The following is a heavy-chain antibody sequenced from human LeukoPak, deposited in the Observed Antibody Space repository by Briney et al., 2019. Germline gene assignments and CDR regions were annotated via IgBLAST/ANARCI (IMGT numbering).Heavy chain of an antibody. V-gene: IGHV4-4*08. CDR3: ARVTPSFAHNWFDP. CDR2: VYHSGST. CDR1: GGSISTYY. Sequence: SETLSLTCTVSGGSISTYYWGWIRQTPETGLEWIGDVYHSGSTNYNPSLKSRVTISVDTSKNQFSLKLTSMTAADTAVYHCARVTPSFAHNWFDPWGQGTLVIVSS. D-gene: IGHD3-10*01. J-gene: IGHJ5*02.